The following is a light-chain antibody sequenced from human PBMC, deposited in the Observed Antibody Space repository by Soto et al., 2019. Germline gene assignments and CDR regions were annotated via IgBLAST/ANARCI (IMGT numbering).Light chain of an antibody. CDR2: DAS. Sequence: EIVLTQSPATLSLSPGERPTLSCRASQSVGDSLAWYQQKPGQAPRLLIYDASNRATGIPARFSGSGSGPDFTLTISRLEPDYCAVLYCQQLGYWALTFVGGTKVEVK. CDR3: QQLGYWALT. CDR1: QSVGDS. V-gene: IGKV3-11*01. J-gene: IGKJ4*01.